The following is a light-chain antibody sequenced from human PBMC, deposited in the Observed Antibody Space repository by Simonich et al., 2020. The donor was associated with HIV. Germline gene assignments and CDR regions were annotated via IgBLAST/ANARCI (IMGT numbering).Light chain of an antibody. CDR3: QQFYSTPQT. J-gene: IGKJ1*01. CDR2: AAS. V-gene: IGKV1-NL1*01. Sequence: DIQMTQSPSSLSASVGDRVTVTCRASQGLSNSLAWYQQKPGKAPKLLLYAASRLESGVPSRFSGSGSGTDYTLTISSLQPEDFATYYCQQFYSTPQTFGQGTKVEIK. CDR1: QGLSNS.